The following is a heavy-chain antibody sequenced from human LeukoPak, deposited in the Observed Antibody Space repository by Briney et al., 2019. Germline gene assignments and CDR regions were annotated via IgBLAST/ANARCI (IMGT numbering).Heavy chain of an antibody. V-gene: IGHV3-30*18. CDR1: GFTFSSYG. J-gene: IGHJ4*02. CDR3: AKDRGYSHGFDY. CDR2: ISYDGRNK. D-gene: IGHD5-18*01. Sequence: PGGSLRLSCAASGFTFSSYGMHWVRQAPGKGLEWVAGISYDGRNKEYVDSVNGRFTISRDNSKNTLYLQMNSLRAEDTAVYNCAKDRGYSHGFDYWGQKTLTTVSS.